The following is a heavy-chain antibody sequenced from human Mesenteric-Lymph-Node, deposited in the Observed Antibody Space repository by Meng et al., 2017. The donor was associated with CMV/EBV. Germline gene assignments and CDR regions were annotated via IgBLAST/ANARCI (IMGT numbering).Heavy chain of an antibody. Sequence: GESLKISCAASGFTFSNYAMSWVRQAPGKGLEWVSVIYSGGSSTHYADSVKGRFTISRDNSKDTLYLQLNSLRAEDTAVYYCAKERYYYDSSGYYPFDYWGQGTLVTVSS. D-gene: IGHD3-22*01. CDR2: IYSGGSST. J-gene: IGHJ4*02. V-gene: IGHV3-23*03. CDR1: GFTFSNYA. CDR3: AKERYYYDSSGYYPFDY.